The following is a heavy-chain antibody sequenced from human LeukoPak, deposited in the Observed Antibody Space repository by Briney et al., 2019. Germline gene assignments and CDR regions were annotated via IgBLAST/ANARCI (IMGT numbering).Heavy chain of an antibody. CDR2: IIPIFGTA. Sequence: AASVKVSCKASGGTFSSYAISWVRQAPGQGLEWMGGIIPIFGTANYAQKFQGRVTITADESTSTAYMELSSLRSEDTAVYYCARIGSWLVWAYSSGSRNAFDIWGQGTMVTVSS. V-gene: IGHV1-69*13. CDR1: GGTFSSYA. J-gene: IGHJ3*02. D-gene: IGHD6-19*01. CDR3: ARIGSWLVWAYSSGSRNAFDI.